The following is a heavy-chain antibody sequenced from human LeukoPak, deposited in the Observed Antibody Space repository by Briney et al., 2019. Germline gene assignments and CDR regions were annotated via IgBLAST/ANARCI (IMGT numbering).Heavy chain of an antibody. V-gene: IGHV4-59*12. CDR2: IYYSGST. CDR3: ANHYFDL. Sequence: SETLSLTCTVSGGSISSYYWSWIRQPPGKGLEWIGYIYYSGSTNYNPSLKSRVTISVDTSKNQFSLQLSSVTPEDTAVYYCANHYFDLWGRGTLVTVSS. D-gene: IGHD1-14*01. CDR1: GGSISSYY. J-gene: IGHJ2*01.